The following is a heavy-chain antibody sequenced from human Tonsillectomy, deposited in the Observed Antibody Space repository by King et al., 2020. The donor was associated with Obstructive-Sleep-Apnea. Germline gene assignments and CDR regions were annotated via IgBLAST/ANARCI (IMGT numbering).Heavy chain of an antibody. CDR2: ISLEGKNK. V-gene: IGHV3-30*04. CDR1: GFTFSTYA. D-gene: IGHD2-15*01. Sequence: VQLVESGGGVVQPGRSLRLSCAASGFTFSTYALHWVRQAPGKGLDGVAGISLEGKNKEYADSVRGRFTISRDNSKYTLYLQMNRLRVEDTALYYCARLRVAQGDFPLWGRGPLVAVSS. CDR3: ARLRVAQGDFPL. J-gene: IGHJ2*01.